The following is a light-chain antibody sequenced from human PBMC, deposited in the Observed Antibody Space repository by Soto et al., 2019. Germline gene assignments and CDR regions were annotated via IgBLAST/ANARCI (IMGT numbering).Light chain of an antibody. CDR1: PSVRSY. CDR3: KQRSNWTRT. Sequence: IVFTQSLTTLSFSQRERASLPCSACPSVRSYLAWYQQKPGQAPRLLIYDASNRATDIPARFSCSGAGPECTRTISSLEPEDVAVDYCKQRSNWTRTFGQGTKVDIK. CDR2: DAS. V-gene: IGKV3-11*01. J-gene: IGKJ1*01.